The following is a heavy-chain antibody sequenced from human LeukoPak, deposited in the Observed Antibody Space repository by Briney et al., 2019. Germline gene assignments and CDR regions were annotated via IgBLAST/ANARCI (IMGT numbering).Heavy chain of an antibody. V-gene: IGHV3-23*01. Sequence: GGSLRLSCTASGFTFSTYAMNWVRQAPGKGLEWVSGISGSGDNTYYADSVKGRFTISRDNSKNTLYLQMNSLRAEDTAVYYCAKVRSGDIAAALNYWGQGTLVPVSS. CDR2: ISGSGDNT. CDR3: AKVRSGDIAAALNY. D-gene: IGHD6-13*01. CDR1: GFTFSTYA. J-gene: IGHJ4*02.